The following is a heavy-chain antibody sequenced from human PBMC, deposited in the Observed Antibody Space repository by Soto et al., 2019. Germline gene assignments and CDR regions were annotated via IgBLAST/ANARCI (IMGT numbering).Heavy chain of an antibody. CDR2: ISYDGSNK. D-gene: IGHD6-13*01. Sequence: GGSLRLSCAASGFTFSSYAMHWVRQAPGKGLEWVAVISYDGSNKYYADSVKGRFTISRDNSKNTLYLQMNSLRAEDTAVYYCARDRGWGSSSWHNWFDPWGQGTLVTVSS. CDR1: GFTFSSYA. J-gene: IGHJ5*02. V-gene: IGHV3-30-3*01. CDR3: ARDRGWGSSSWHNWFDP.